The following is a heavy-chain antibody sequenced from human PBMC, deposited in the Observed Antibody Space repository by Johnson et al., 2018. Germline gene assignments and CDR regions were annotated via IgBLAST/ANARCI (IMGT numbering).Heavy chain of an antibody. Sequence: QVQLQESGGGVVQPGRSLRLSCAASGFTFSAYGMHWVRQAPGKGLEWVAVISYDGRKKYHVDSGKGRFTISRDKSKNTLYLQMNSRRADYTAVYYGARDHTILGVDMDVWGKGTTVTVSS. V-gene: IGHV3-30*03. D-gene: IGHD3-3*01. CDR1: GFTFSAYG. CDR3: ARDHTILGVDMDV. CDR2: ISYDGRKK. J-gene: IGHJ6*03.